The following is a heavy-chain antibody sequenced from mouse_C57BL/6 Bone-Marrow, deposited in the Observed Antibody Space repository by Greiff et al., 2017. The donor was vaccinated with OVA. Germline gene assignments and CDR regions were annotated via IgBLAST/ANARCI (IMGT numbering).Heavy chain of an antibody. J-gene: IGHJ4*01. D-gene: IGHD2-1*01. CDR3: ARGIYGNYYAMDY. CDR1: GYTFTSYG. Sequence: QVQLQQSGSELARPGASVKLSCKASGYTFTSYGISWVKQRTGQGLEWIVEIYPRSGNTYYNEKFKGKATLTADKSSSTAYMELRSLTSEDSAVYFCARGIYGNYYAMDYWGQGTSVTVSS. CDR2: IYPRSGNT. V-gene: IGHV1-81*01.